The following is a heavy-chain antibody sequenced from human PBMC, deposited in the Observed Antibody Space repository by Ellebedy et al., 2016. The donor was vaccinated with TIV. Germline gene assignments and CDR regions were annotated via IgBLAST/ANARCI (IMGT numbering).Heavy chain of an antibody. D-gene: IGHD2-2*01. Sequence: SETLSLTXTVSGGSISSGGYYWSWIRQHPGKGLEWIGYIYYSGSTYYNPSLKSRVTISVDTSKNQFSLKLSSVTAADTAVYYCARVDSPALSTGYFDYWGQGTLVTVSS. CDR3: ARVDSPALSTGYFDY. CDR1: GGSISSGGYY. CDR2: IYYSGST. V-gene: IGHV4-31*03. J-gene: IGHJ4*02.